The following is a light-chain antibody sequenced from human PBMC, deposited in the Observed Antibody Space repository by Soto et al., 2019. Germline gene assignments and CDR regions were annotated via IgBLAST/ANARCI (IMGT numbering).Light chain of an antibody. CDR2: RNN. CDR3: AAWDDSLSGRV. V-gene: IGLV1-47*01. J-gene: IGLJ3*02. Sequence: HSVLTQPPSASGTPGQRVTISCSGSSSNIGSNYVFWYQQLPGTAPKLLIYRNNQRPSGVPDRFSVSKSGTSASLAISGLRSEDEAEYYCAAWDDSLSGRVFGGGTKLTVL. CDR1: SSNIGSNY.